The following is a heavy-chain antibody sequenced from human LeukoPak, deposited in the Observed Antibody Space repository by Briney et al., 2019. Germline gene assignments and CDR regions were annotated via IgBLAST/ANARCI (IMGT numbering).Heavy chain of an antibody. CDR1: GGTFSSYA. V-gene: IGHV1-69*13. Sequence: SVKVSCKASGGTFSSYAISWVRQAPGQGLEWMGGIIPIFGTANYAQKFQGRVTITADESTSTAYMELSSLRSEDTAVYYYARAAAAAGTNRSLVYYYYYMDVWGKGTTVTISS. D-gene: IGHD6-13*01. CDR3: ARAAAAAGTNRSLVYYYYYMDV. CDR2: IIPIFGTA. J-gene: IGHJ6*03.